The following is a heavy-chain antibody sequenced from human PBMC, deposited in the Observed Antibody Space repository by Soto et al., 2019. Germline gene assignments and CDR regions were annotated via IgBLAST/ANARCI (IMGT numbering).Heavy chain of an antibody. V-gene: IGHV1-69*06. CDR2: IIPIFGTA. CDR3: ARGVYSSGWYVEIGMDV. J-gene: IGHJ6*02. CDR1: GGTFSSYA. D-gene: IGHD6-19*01. Sequence: SVKVSCKASGGTFSSYAISWVRQAPGQGLEWMGGIIPIFGTANYAQKFQGRVTITADKSTSTAYMELSSLRSEDTAVYYCARGVYSSGWYVEIGMDVWGQGTTVTVSS.